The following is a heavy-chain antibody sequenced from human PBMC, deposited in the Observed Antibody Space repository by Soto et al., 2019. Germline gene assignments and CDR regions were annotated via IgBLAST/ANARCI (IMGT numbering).Heavy chain of an antibody. CDR1: GGSISSRSHY. Sequence: QPQLQESGPGLVKPPETLSLTCTVSGGSISSRSHYWGWIRQSPGRHLEWIGSSYYRGSTHYNPSLKTRVTISVDTSKNQVSLKVYSVTAADTAVYYCATAGGFGVVTPFFEYWGQGILVTVSS. J-gene: IGHJ4*02. V-gene: IGHV4-39*01. CDR3: ATAGGFGVVTPFFEY. D-gene: IGHD3-3*01. CDR2: SYYRGST.